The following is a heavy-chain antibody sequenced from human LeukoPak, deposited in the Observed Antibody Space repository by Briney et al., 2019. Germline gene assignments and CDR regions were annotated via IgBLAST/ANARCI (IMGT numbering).Heavy chain of an antibody. CDR3: ARDVTTGGEILGYYYMDV. CDR1: GGSISSYY. V-gene: IGHV4-59*01. J-gene: IGHJ6*03. Sequence: SETLSLTCTVSGGSISSYYWSWIRQPPGKGLEWIGYIYYSGSTNYNPSLKSRVTISVDTSKNQFSLKLSSVTAADTAVYYCARDVTTGGEILGYYYMDVWDKGTTVTVSS. D-gene: IGHD4-11*01. CDR2: IYYSGST.